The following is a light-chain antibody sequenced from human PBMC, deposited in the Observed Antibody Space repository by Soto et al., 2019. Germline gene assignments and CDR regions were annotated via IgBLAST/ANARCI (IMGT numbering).Light chain of an antibody. V-gene: IGLV1-44*01. Sequence: QSVLTQPPSASGTPGHTVPISCSGSRPNIGSNSVSWYQHFPGTAPKVLIYSDDQRPSGVPDRFSGSKSGTSDSLAIRGLQAEDEADYFCAAWGDSLNTWVFGGGTKLYVL. CDR2: SDD. J-gene: IGLJ3*02. CDR3: AAWGDSLNTWV. CDR1: RPNIGSNS.